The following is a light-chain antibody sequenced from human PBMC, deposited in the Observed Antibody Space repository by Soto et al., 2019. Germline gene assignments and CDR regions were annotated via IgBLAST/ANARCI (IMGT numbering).Light chain of an antibody. CDR3: QQYNRWPLT. J-gene: IGKJ4*01. CDR2: DIV. Sequence: EIVMTQSPATLSVSPGERATLSCRASQSVGSDLAWYQQKPGQAPRLVIYDIVTRATGVPTRISGSGSGTEFTLTISSLQSEDFAVYYCQQYNRWPLTFGGGTKVDI. CDR1: QSVGSD. V-gene: IGKV3D-15*01.